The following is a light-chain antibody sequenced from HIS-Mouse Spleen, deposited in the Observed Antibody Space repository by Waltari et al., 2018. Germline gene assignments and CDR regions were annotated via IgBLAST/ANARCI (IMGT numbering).Light chain of an antibody. Sequence: DIQMTQSPSTLSASVGDRVTIPCRASQSISSWLAWYQQKPGKAPKLLTYKASSLESGVPSRFSGSGSGTEFTLTISSLQPDDFATYYCQQYNSYLTFGGGTKVEIK. CDR3: QQYNSYLT. V-gene: IGKV1-5*03. CDR2: KAS. CDR1: QSISSW. J-gene: IGKJ4*01.